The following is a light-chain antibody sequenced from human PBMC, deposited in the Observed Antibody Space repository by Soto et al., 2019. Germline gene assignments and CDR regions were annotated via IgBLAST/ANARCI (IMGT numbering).Light chain of an antibody. Sequence: DIQMTQSPSSLSASVGDRVTITCRASQNIKNYLNWYQQKPGKAPKLLIYAASTLQSEVPSRFSGGGSGTDFTLTISSLQPEDSATYYCQQSYSTPYTFGQGTNLEIK. CDR1: QNIKNY. CDR2: AAS. V-gene: IGKV1-39*01. J-gene: IGKJ2*01. CDR3: QQSYSTPYT.